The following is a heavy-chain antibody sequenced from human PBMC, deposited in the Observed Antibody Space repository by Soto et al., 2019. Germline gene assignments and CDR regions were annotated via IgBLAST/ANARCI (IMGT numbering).Heavy chain of an antibody. V-gene: IGHV4-34*01. J-gene: IGHJ4*02. CDR2: INHSGST. CDR3: ASTFHHGSGSYYIDY. Sequence: PSETLSLTCAVYGGSFSGYYWSWIRQPPGKGLEWIGEINHSGSTNYNPSLKSRVTISVDTSKNQFSLKLSSVTAADTAVYYCASTFHHGSGSYYIDYWGQGTLVTVSS. CDR1: GGSFSGYY. D-gene: IGHD3-10*01.